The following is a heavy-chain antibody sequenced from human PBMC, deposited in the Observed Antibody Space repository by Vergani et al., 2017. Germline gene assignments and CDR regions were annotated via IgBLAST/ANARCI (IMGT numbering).Heavy chain of an antibody. Sequence: QVQLVQSGAEVKKPGSSVKVSCKASGGPFKNSAFSWVRQVPGQGLEWMGRIITFFGTTDYAQKFQGRFTIIADEFTKTVDMQLSNLRSEDTAVYYCASTYYYDSSGYYYDRDRYYYYYGMDVWGQGTTVTVSS. CDR2: IITFFGTT. V-gene: IGHV1-69*13. CDR3: ASTYYYDSSGYYYDRDRYYYYYGMDV. J-gene: IGHJ6*02. D-gene: IGHD3-22*01. CDR1: GGPFKNSA.